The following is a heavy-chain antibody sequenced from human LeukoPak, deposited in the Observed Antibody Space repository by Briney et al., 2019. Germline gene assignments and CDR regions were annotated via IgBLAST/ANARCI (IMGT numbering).Heavy chain of an antibody. CDR1: GFTFTSYG. D-gene: IGHD2-21*02. V-gene: IGHV3-48*04. Sequence: GGSLRLSCAASGFTFTSYGMNWVRQAPGRGLEWVSYISSTTRTIYYADSVKGRFTISRDDAKNSLYLQMNSLRAEDTAVYYCARSCGGDCYSSHRYYFDYWGQGSLVTVSS. J-gene: IGHJ4*02. CDR3: ARSCGGDCYSSHRYYFDY. CDR2: ISSTTRTI.